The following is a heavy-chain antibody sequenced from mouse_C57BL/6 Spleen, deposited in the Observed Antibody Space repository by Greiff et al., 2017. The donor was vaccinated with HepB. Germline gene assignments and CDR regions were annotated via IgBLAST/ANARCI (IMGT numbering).Heavy chain of an antibody. Sequence: QVQLKESGPGLVQPSQSLSITCTVSGFSLTSYGVHWVRQSPGKGLEWLGVIWSGGSTDYNAAFISRLSISKDNSKSQVFFKMNSLQANDTAIYYCARNGGNYGSDYFDYWGQGTTLTVSS. J-gene: IGHJ2*01. CDR2: IWSGGST. CDR1: GFSLTSYG. D-gene: IGHD2-1*01. CDR3: ARNGGNYGSDYFDY. V-gene: IGHV2-2*02.